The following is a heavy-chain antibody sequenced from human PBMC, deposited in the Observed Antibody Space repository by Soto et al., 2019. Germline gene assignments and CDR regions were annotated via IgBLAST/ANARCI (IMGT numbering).Heavy chain of an antibody. V-gene: IGHV3-30*18. J-gene: IGHJ4*02. Sequence: QVQLVESGGGVVQPGRSLRLSCAASGFTFSSYGMHWVRQAPGKGLEWVAVISYDGSNKYYADSVKGRFTISRDNSKNTLYLQMNSLRAEDTAGYYCAKQRIAAAYFDYWGQGTLVTVSS. CDR3: AKQRIAAAYFDY. D-gene: IGHD6-13*01. CDR2: ISYDGSNK. CDR1: GFTFSSYG.